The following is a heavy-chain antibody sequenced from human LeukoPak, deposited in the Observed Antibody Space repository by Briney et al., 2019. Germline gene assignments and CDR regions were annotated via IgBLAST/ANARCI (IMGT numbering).Heavy chain of an antibody. V-gene: IGHV1-2*02. Sequence: ASVTVSCTASGYTFTGYYMDWVRHGPGQGLGWMGWINTNSGGTNNTQKVQGRVTFTSDTSISTAYMELSSLRSGGAAVYYCARGLRAAAGTVDYWGQGTLVTVSS. CDR3: ARGLRAAAGTVDY. J-gene: IGHJ4*02. D-gene: IGHD6-13*01. CDR2: INTNSGGT. CDR1: GYTFTGYY.